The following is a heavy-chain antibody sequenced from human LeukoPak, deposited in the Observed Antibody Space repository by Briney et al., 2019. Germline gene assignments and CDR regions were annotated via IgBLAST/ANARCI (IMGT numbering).Heavy chain of an antibody. CDR1: GYSFTSYW. D-gene: IGHD2-2*01. J-gene: IGHJ5*02. CDR2: IYPGDSDT. Sequence: GESLKISCKGSGYSFTSYWIGWVRQMPGKGLEWMGIIYPGDSDTRYSPSFQGQVTISADKSISTACLQWSSLKASDTAMYYCARRGLDERYCSSTSCYIKHSNWFDPWGQGTLVTVSS. CDR3: ARRGLDERYCSSTSCYIKHSNWFDP. V-gene: IGHV5-51*01.